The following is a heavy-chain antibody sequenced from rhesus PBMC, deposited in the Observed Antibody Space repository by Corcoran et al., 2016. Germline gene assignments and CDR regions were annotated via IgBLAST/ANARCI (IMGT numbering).Heavy chain of an antibody. D-gene: IGHD4-29*01. V-gene: IGHV4-80*01. J-gene: IGHJ4*01. CDR1: GASISSYW. CDR3: ARDATDGRYNEFDY. CDR2: INGNTVNI. Sequence: QVQLQESGPGLVKPSETLSLTCAVSGASISSYWWSWIRQPPRKGLEWIGEINGNTVNIYHTTYLKSRGSISKDASKNQFSLELNSVTAADTAIYYCARDATDGRYNEFDYWRQGVLVTVSS.